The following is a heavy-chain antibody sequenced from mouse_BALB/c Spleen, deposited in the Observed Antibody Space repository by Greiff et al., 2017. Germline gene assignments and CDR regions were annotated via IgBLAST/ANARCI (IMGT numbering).Heavy chain of an antibody. CDR2: IDPFNGGT. J-gene: IGHJ3*01. CDR1: GYSFTSYY. CDR3: APFITTVGFAY. D-gene: IGHD1-1*01. Sequence: VQLKESGPELMKPGASVKISCKASGYSFTSYYMHWVKQSHGKSLEWIGYIDPFNGGTSYNQKFKGKATLTVDKSSSTAYMHLSSLTSEDSAVYYCAPFITTVGFAYWGQGTLVTVSA. V-gene: IGHV1S135*01.